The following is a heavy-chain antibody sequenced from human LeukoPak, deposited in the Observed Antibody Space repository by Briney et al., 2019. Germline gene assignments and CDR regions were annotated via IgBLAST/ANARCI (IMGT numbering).Heavy chain of an antibody. Sequence: SETLSLTCTVSGASLNNYYWNWIRQPPGKGLEWIACISYSGSTKYNPSLKSRVTISVDTSKNQLSLKLSSVTAADTAVYYCAREPGFDSSGYLNWFDPWGQGTLVTVSS. J-gene: IGHJ5*02. CDR1: GASLNNYY. V-gene: IGHV4-59*01. CDR3: AREPGFDSSGYLNWFDP. D-gene: IGHD3-22*01. CDR2: ISYSGST.